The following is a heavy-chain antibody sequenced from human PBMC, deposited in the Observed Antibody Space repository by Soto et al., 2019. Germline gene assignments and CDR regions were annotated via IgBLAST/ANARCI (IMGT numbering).Heavy chain of an antibody. D-gene: IGHD2-15*01. Sequence: GASVKVSCKASGYTFTSYGTSWVRQVPGQGLEWMGLISAYIGNINYAQKFQDRVTMTTDTSTSTAYMVLRSLRSDDTAVYYCARDCSGATCSFNYWGQGTLVTVSS. CDR2: ISAYIGNI. J-gene: IGHJ4*02. V-gene: IGHV1-18*01. CDR1: GYTFTSYG. CDR3: ARDCSGATCSFNY.